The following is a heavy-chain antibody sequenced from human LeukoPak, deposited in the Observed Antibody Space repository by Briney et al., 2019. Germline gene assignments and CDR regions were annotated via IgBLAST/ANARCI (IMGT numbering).Heavy chain of an antibody. J-gene: IGHJ4*02. CDR3: TRGAYGGYEGSGY. D-gene: IGHD5-12*01. V-gene: IGHV3-48*02. Sequence: GGSLRPSCAASGFTFSNYGMNWVRQAPGKGLEWVSYISSSSSTIYYADSVKGRFTISRDNAKNSLYLQMNSLRDEDTAVYYCTRGAYGGYEGSGYWGQGTLVTVSS. CDR2: ISSSSSTI. CDR1: GFTFSNYG.